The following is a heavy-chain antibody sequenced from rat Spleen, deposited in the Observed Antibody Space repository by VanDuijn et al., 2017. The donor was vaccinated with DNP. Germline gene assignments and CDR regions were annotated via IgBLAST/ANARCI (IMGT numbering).Heavy chain of an antibody. Sequence: EVQLVESGGGLVQPGRSMKLSCAASGFTFSDFYMAWVRQAPTKGLEWVATISYDSSTTYYRDSVQGRFTVSRDNAKSTLYLQMDSLRSEDTATYYCASRPPPTRGPFDYWGQGVMVTVSS. CDR3: ASRPPPTRGPFDY. J-gene: IGHJ2*01. D-gene: IGHD1-4*01. CDR2: ISYDSSTT. CDR1: GFTFSDFY. V-gene: IGHV5-7*01.